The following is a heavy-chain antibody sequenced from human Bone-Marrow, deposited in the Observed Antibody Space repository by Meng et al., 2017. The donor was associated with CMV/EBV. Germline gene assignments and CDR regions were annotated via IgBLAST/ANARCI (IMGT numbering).Heavy chain of an antibody. CDR3: ARDGLYGSGDYGMDV. D-gene: IGHD3-10*01. CDR2: INHSGST. J-gene: IGHJ6*02. Sequence: GSLRLSCAVYGGSFSGYYWSWIRQPPGKGLEWIGEINHSGSTNYNPSLKSRVTISVDTSKNQFSLKLSSVTAADTAAYYCARDGLYGSGDYGMDVWGQGTTVTVSS. V-gene: IGHV4-34*01. CDR1: GGSFSGYY.